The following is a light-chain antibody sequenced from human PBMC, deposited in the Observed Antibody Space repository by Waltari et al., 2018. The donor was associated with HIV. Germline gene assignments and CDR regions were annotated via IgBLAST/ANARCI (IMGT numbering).Light chain of an antibody. CDR2: EVT. CDR3: SSFANRDGFYVL. J-gene: IGLJ2*01. V-gene: IGLV2-8*01. CDR1: NSYIGTYDY. Sequence: QSALTQPPSASGSPGQSVTLSCTGPNSYIGTYDYVSWYQQHPGKAPKLVISEVTKRPSGVSDRFSGSKSGNTAFLTVSGLQAEDEADYYCSSFANRDGFYVLFGGGTRLTVL.